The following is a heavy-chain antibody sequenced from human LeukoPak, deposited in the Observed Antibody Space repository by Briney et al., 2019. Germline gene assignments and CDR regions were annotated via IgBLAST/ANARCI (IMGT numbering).Heavy chain of an antibody. Sequence: SAKVSCKASGGTFSSYAISWVRQAPGQGPEWMGGIIPIFGTANYAQKFQGRVTITTDESTSTAYMELSSLRSEDTAVYYCARVNLDRDSSGFAFDYWGQGTLVTVSS. D-gene: IGHD3-22*01. CDR3: ARVNLDRDSSGFAFDY. CDR2: IIPIFGTA. CDR1: GGTFSSYA. J-gene: IGHJ4*02. V-gene: IGHV1-69*05.